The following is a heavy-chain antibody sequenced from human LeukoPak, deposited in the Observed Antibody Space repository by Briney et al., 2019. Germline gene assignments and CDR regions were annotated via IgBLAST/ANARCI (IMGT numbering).Heavy chain of an antibody. J-gene: IGHJ6*03. CDR3: ARVSGKELLWFGEYLWTSKYYYYMDV. Sequence: SETLSLTCTVSGGSISSGSYYWSWIRQPAGKGLEWIGRIYTSGSTNYNPSLKSRVTISVDTSKNQFSLKLSSVTAADTAVYYCARVSGKELLWFGEYLWTSKYYYYMDVWGKGTTVTVSS. V-gene: IGHV4-61*02. CDR1: GGSISSGSYY. D-gene: IGHD3-10*01. CDR2: IYTSGST.